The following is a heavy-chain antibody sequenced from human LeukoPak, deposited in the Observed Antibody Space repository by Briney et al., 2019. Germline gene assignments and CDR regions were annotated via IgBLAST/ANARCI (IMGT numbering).Heavy chain of an antibody. D-gene: IGHD2-2*01. V-gene: IGHV3-48*01. J-gene: IGHJ4*02. Sequence: GGSLRLSCAASGFTFSSYSMNWVRQAPGKGLEWVSYISSSSSTIYYADSVKGRFTISRDNAKNSLYLQMNSLRAEDTAVYYCARGGGWDQLLFHYWGQGTLVTVSS. CDR2: ISSSSSTI. CDR3: ARGGGWDQLLFHY. CDR1: GFTFSSYS.